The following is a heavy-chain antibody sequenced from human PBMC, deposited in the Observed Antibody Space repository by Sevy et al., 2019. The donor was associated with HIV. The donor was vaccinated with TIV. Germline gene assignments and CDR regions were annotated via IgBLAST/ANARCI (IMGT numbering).Heavy chain of an antibody. CDR3: ARQQELELSDAFDI. J-gene: IGHJ3*02. CDR1: GFTFSNYA. Sequence: GGSLRLSCAASGFTFSNYAMHWVRQAPGKGLEWVTFNTNDGTNNYYADSVKGRFTISRDNSETTLYLQMNSLRAEDTAVYYWARQQELELSDAFDIWGQGTMVTVSS. D-gene: IGHD1-1*01. V-gene: IGHV3-30-3*01. CDR2: NTNDGTNN.